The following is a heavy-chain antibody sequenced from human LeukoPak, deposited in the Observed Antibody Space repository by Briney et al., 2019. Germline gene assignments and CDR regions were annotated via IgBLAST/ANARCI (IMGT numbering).Heavy chain of an antibody. J-gene: IGHJ6*02. CDR3: ARGSDYYDSSGYLHDDGMDV. CDR2: IYTSGST. CDR1: GGSISSYY. V-gene: IGHV4-4*07. Sequence: SETLSLTCTVSGGSISSYYWSWIRQPAGKGLEWIGRIYTSGSTNYNPSLKSRVTMSVDTSKNQFSLKLSSVTAADTAVYYCARGSDYYDSSGYLHDDGMDVWGQGTTVTVSS. D-gene: IGHD3-22*01.